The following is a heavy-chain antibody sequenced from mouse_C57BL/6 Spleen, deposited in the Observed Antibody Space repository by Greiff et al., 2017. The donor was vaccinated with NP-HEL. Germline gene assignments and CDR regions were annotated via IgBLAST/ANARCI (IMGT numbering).Heavy chain of an antibody. Sequence: VQLQQSGAELVKPGASVKLSCKASGYTFTSYWMHWVKQRPGQGLEWIGMIHPNSGSTNYNEKFKSKATLTVDKSSSTAYMQLSSLTSEDSAVYYCARRSQYWDYFDYWGQGTTLTVSS. J-gene: IGHJ2*01. CDR3: ARRSQYWDYFDY. CDR2: IHPNSGST. D-gene: IGHD4-1*01. V-gene: IGHV1-64*01. CDR1: GYTFTSYW.